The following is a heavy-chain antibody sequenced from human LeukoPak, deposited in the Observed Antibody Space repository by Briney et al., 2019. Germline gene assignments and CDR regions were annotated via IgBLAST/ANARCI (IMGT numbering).Heavy chain of an antibody. D-gene: IGHD4-23*01. CDR2: IYYSGST. V-gene: IGHV4-30-4*01. CDR1: GGSISSGDYY. J-gene: IGHJ4*02. CDR3: ARTTTVVTPSFDY. Sequence: SEALSLTCTVSGGSISSGDYYWSWLRQPPGKGLEWIGYIYYSGSTYYNPSLKSRVTISVDTSKNQFSLKLSSVTAADTAVYYCARTTTVVTPSFDYWGQGTLVTVSS.